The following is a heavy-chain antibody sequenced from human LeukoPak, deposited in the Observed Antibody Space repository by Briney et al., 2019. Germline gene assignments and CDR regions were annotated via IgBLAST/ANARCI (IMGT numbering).Heavy chain of an antibody. CDR3: ARGHFGSGWTYYYYYGMDV. J-gene: IGHJ6*02. V-gene: IGHV4-34*01. Sequence: SETLSLTCAVYGGSLSGYYWSWIRQPPGKGLEWIGEINHSGSTNYNPSLKSRVTISVDTSKNQFSLKLTSVTAADTAVYYCARGHFGSGWTYYYYYGMDVWGQGTTVTVSS. CDR2: INHSGST. CDR1: GGSLSGYY. D-gene: IGHD6-19*01.